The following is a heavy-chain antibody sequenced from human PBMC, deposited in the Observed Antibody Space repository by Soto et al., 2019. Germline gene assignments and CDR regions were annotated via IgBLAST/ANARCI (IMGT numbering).Heavy chain of an antibody. J-gene: IGHJ4*02. CDR1: GYTFPSYG. Sequence: QVQLVQSGAEMKKPGASVKVSCKASGYTFPSYGISWVRQAPGQGLEWMGWISAYNGNTHFAPKCQGRVTMTTDKSKTTAYMELRSLRSDVPAVYYCARRPASCSSPLWGQGTPVTVSS. CDR2: ISAYNGNT. D-gene: IGHD3-10*01. CDR3: ARRPASCSSPL. V-gene: IGHV1-18*01.